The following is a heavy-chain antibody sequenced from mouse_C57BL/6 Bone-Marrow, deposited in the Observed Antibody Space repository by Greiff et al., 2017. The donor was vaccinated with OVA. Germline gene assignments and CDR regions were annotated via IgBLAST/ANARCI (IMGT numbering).Heavy chain of an antibody. V-gene: IGHV5-17*01. CDR3: ARPDYYGSSFSSYWYFDV. Sequence: EVKLMESGGGLVKPGGSLKLSCAASGFTFSDYGMHWVRQAPEKGLEWVAYISSGSSTIYYADTVKGRFTISRDNAKNTLFLQMTSLRSEDTAMYYCARPDYYGSSFSSYWYFDVWGTGTTVTVSS. CDR1: GFTFSDYG. D-gene: IGHD1-1*01. CDR2: ISSGSSTI. J-gene: IGHJ1*03.